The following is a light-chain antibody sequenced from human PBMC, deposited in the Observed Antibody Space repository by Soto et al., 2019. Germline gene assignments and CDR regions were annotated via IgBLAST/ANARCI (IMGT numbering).Light chain of an antibody. Sequence: DIKMTQSPSSLSASVGDRVTITCQASQDINNYLNWYQQKPGQAPKLLIYDASGLEVGVPSRFSGSGSGTHFTLTISGLQPEDIATYYCQQFGDLTFIFGQGTRLEL. CDR3: QQFGDLTFI. J-gene: IGKJ5*01. CDR1: QDINNY. CDR2: DAS. V-gene: IGKV1-33*01.